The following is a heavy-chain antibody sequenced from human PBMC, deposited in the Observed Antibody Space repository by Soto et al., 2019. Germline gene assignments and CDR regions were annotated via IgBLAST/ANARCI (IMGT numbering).Heavy chain of an antibody. Sequence: GGSLKISCKGSGYICTSYWIGWVRQMHGKGLEWMGIICPGDSETRYNPSFQGHVTISADKSVSTAYLQWSSLQASDNAIYYCARHRRDTAFNVWGQGTTVTVSS. D-gene: IGHD5-18*01. J-gene: IGHJ6*02. CDR1: GYICTSYW. CDR2: ICPGDSET. V-gene: IGHV5-51*01. CDR3: ARHRRDTAFNV.